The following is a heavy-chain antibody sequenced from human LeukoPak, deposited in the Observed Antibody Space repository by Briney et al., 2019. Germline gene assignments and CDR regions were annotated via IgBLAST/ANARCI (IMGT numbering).Heavy chain of an antibody. J-gene: IGHJ5*02. CDR3: AKDLRGYNRPHES. D-gene: IGHD1-1*01. CDR2: ISGSGSKT. V-gene: IGHV3-23*01. CDR1: GFTFSSYA. Sequence: GGSLRLSCAASGFTFSSYAMTWVHQAPGKGLEWVSTISGSGSKTYYADSVKGRFTIARDNSKNTMDLQMNSLRAEDTAVYYCAKDLRGYNRPHESWGQGSRVTVSS.